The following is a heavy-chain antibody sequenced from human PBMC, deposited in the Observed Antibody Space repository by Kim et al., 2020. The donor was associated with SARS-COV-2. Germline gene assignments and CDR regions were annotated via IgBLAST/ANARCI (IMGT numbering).Heavy chain of an antibody. CDR2: INTNTGNP. Sequence: ASVKVSCKASGYTFTSYAMNWVRQAPGQGLEWMGWINTNTGNPTYAQGFTGRFVFSLDTSVSTAYLQISSLKAEDTAVYYCARVIEAARSYGMDVWGQGTTVTVSS. CDR1: GYTFTSYA. D-gene: IGHD6-6*01. V-gene: IGHV7-4-1*02. CDR3: ARVIEAARSYGMDV. J-gene: IGHJ6*02.